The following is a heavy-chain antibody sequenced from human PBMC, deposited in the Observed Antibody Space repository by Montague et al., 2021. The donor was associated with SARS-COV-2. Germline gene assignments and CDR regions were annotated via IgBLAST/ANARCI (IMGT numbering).Heavy chain of an antibody. V-gene: IGHV4-39*07. CDR3: ARGRRPVVVPGAGPAGRAFDI. CDR1: GGSISRGNYY. J-gene: IGHJ3*02. D-gene: IGHD2-2*01. Sequence: SETLSLTCTVSGGSISRGNYYWSWFRQPPGKGLEWIGEVKQSGTTIYNPSVKSGVTISEDTSKNQFYLRLNSVTAADTAVYYCARGRRPVVVPGAGPAGRAFDIWGQGTMVTVSS. CDR2: VKQSGTT.